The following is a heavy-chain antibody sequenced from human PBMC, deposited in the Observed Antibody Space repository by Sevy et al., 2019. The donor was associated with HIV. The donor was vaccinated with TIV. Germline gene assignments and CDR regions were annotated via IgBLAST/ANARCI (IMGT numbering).Heavy chain of an antibody. CDR3: ATRLAYCSGGSYYYVY. D-gene: IGHD2-15*01. J-gene: IGHJ4*02. V-gene: IGHV1-24*01. CDR2: FDPEDGET. Sequence: ASVKVSCKVSGYTLTELSMHWVRQAPGKGLEWMGGFDPEDGETIYAQKFQGRVTMTEDTSTDTAYMELSSLRSEDTAVYYCATRLAYCSGGSYYYVYWGQGTLVTVSS. CDR1: GYTLTELS.